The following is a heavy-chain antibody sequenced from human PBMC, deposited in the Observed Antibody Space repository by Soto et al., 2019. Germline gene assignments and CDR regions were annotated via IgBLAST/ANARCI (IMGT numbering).Heavy chain of an antibody. D-gene: IGHD6-6*01. CDR1: GFTFDDYA. CDR3: AKVVAPRPPYYYYYMDV. Sequence: EVQLVESGGGLVQPGRSLRLSCAASGFTFDDYAMHWVRQAPGKGLEWVSGISWNSGSIGYADSVKGRFTISRDNAKNSLYLQMNSLRAEDTALYYCAKVVAPRPPYYYYYMDVWGKGTTVTVSS. J-gene: IGHJ6*03. V-gene: IGHV3-9*01. CDR2: ISWNSGSI.